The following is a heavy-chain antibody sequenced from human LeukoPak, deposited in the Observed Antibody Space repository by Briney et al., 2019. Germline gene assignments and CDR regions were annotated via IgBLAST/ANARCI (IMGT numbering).Heavy chain of an antibody. CDR2: IYSGGST. CDR1: GFTVSSSY. D-gene: IGHD3-9*01. CDR3: ARDRMDPRYYDILTGYYK. Sequence: PGGSLRLSCAASGFTVSSSYMSWVRQAPGKGLEWVSVIYSGGSTYYADSVKGRFTISRDNSKNTLYLQMNSLRAEDTAVYYCARDRMDPRYYDILTGYYKWGQGTLVTVSS. J-gene: IGHJ4*02. V-gene: IGHV3-53*01.